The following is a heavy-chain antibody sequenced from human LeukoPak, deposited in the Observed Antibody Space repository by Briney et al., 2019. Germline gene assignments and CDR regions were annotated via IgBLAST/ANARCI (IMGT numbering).Heavy chain of an antibody. CDR2: ISGSGGST. CDR3: AKQQSYYYGMDV. Sequence: GGSLRLSCAASGFTFSSYAMHWVRQAPGKGLEWVSAISGSGGSTYYADSVKGRFTISRDNSKNTLYLQMNSLRAEDTAVYYCAKQQSYYYGMDVWGQGTTVTVSS. D-gene: IGHD6-13*01. CDR1: GFTFSSYA. J-gene: IGHJ6*02. V-gene: IGHV3-23*01.